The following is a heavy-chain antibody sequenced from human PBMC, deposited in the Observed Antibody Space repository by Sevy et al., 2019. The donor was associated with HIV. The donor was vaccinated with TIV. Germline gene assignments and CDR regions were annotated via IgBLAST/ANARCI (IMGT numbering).Heavy chain of an antibody. J-gene: IGHJ6*02. CDR1: GFTFSNYG. D-gene: IGHD2-2*01. V-gene: IGHV3-30*02. CDR2: IRFDATIK. Sequence: GGSLRLSCAASGFTFSNYGMHWVRQAPGKGLEWVAFIRFDATIKYYRDSVKGRLTISRDNSKSTLYLQMNSLGAEDTAVYFCAKVLRIVEIPAAIDYYYGMDVWGQGTTVTVSS. CDR3: AKVLRIVEIPAAIDYYYGMDV.